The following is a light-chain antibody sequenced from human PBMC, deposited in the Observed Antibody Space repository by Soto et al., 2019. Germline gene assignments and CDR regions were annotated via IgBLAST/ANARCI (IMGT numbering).Light chain of an antibody. Sequence: DIPMTQSPSTLSASVGDRVTITCRASQSISSWLAWYQQKPGKAPKLLIYKAYSLESGVPSRFSGSGSGTEFTLTISSLQPDDFATYYCQQYNSYSRTFGQGTKVELK. J-gene: IGKJ1*01. CDR1: QSISSW. V-gene: IGKV1-5*03. CDR2: KAY. CDR3: QQYNSYSRT.